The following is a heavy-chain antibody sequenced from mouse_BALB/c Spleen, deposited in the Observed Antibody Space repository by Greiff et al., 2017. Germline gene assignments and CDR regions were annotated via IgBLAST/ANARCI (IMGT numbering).Heavy chain of an antibody. Sequence: EVQVVESGGGLVQPGGSRKLSCAASGFTFSSFGMHWVRQAPEKGLEWVAYISSGSSTIYYADTVKGRFTISRDNPKNTLFLQMTSLRSEDTAMYYCARSGTTATIDYWGQGTTLTVSS. D-gene: IGHD1-2*01. CDR3: ARSGTTATIDY. J-gene: IGHJ2*01. CDR2: ISSGSSTI. CDR1: GFTFSSFG. V-gene: IGHV5-17*02.